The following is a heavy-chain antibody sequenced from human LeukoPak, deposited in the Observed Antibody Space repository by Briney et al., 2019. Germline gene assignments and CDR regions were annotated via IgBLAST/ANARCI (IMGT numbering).Heavy chain of an antibody. Sequence: ASVKVSSKASGYTFTSYGISWVPQAPGQGLEWMGWVSAYNGNTNYAQKLQGRVTMTTDTSTSTAYMELRSLRSDDTAVYYCAREDYYDSSGYFIWGQGTMVTVSS. CDR2: VSAYNGNT. J-gene: IGHJ3*02. CDR1: GYTFTSYG. D-gene: IGHD3-22*01. CDR3: AREDYYDSSGYFI. V-gene: IGHV1-18*01.